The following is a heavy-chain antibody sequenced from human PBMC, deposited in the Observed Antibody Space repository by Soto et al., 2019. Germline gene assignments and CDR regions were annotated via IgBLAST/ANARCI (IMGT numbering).Heavy chain of an antibody. D-gene: IGHD6-13*01. CDR2: IWYDGSNK. CDR3: ARLAGYSSSWHAHYYGMDV. J-gene: IGHJ6*02. CDR1: GFTFSSYG. Sequence: SGGSLRLSCAASGFTFSSYGMHWVRQAPGKGLEWVAVIWYDGSNKYYADSVKGRFTISRDNSKNTLYLQMNSLRAEDTAVYYCARLAGYSSSWHAHYYGMDVWGQVTTVTVSS. V-gene: IGHV3-33*01.